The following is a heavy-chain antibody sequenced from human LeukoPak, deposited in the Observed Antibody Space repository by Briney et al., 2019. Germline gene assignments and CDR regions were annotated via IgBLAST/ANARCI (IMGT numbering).Heavy chain of an antibody. J-gene: IGHJ5*02. V-gene: IGHV1-18*01. CDR2: ISAYNGNT. D-gene: IGHD3-22*01. CDR1: GYTFTSYG. CDR3: ARVGMGYYDSSGLDP. Sequence: ASVKVSCKASGYTFTSYGISWVRQAPGQGPEWMGWISAYNGNTNYAQKLQGRVTMTTDTSTSTAYMELRSLRSDDTAVYYCARVGMGYYDSSGLDPWGQGTLVTVSS.